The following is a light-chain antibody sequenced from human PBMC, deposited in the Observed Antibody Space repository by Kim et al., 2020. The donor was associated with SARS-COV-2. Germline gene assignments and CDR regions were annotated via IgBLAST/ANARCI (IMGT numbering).Light chain of an antibody. CDR3: LLSYSGTQV. J-gene: IGLJ3*02. Sequence: GTVTLTFDTSTGAVTSGHYPYGLTQKPGQVPRTLIYDTTNKQSWTPARFSGSLLGGKAALTLSGAQPEDEAVYYCLLSYSGTQVFGGGTQLTVL. CDR2: DTT. CDR1: TGAVTSGHY. V-gene: IGLV7-46*01.